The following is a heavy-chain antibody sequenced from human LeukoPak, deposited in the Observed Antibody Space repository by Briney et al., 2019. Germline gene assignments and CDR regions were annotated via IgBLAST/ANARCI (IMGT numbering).Heavy chain of an antibody. Sequence: GGSLRLSCEASGFTFSYYWMSWLRQAPGEGLEWVANLNEGGSAEYYVESVKGRFTISRDNAKNSVYLQMNSVRTEDTAGYFWVRPPDHSGYVPPWGRGTLVVVSS. V-gene: IGHV3-7*01. CDR1: GFTFSYYW. D-gene: IGHD5-12*01. CDR2: LNEGGSAE. J-gene: IGHJ5*02. CDR3: VRPPDHSGYVPP.